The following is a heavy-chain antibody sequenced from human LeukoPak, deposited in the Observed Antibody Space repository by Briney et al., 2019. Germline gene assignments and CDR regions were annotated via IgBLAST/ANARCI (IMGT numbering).Heavy chain of an antibody. Sequence: GGSLRLSCAVSGFTFDDYGMRWVRQAPGKGLEWVSGINWNGGSTGHADSVKGRFTISRDNAKNTLYLEMNSLRAEDTAVYYCARGISGATTFDYWGQGTLVTVSS. V-gene: IGHV3-20*04. CDR1: GFTFDDYG. CDR3: ARGISGATTFDY. D-gene: IGHD1-26*01. CDR2: INWNGGST. J-gene: IGHJ4*02.